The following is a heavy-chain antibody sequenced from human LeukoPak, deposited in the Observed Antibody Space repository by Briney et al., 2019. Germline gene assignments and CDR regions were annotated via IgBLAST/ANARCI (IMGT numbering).Heavy chain of an antibody. J-gene: IGHJ4*02. Sequence: PGGSLRLSCAASGFTFSSYGMHWVRQAPGKGLEWVAVISYDGSNKYYADSVKGRFTISRDNSKNTLYLQMNSLGAEDTAVYYCAKDCDSSGYYYFDYWGQGTLVTVSS. CDR3: AKDCDSSGYYYFDY. D-gene: IGHD3-22*01. CDR1: GFTFSSYG. V-gene: IGHV3-30*18. CDR2: ISYDGSNK.